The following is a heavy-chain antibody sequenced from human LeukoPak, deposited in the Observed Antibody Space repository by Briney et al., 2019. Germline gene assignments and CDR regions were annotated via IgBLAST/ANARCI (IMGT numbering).Heavy chain of an antibody. Sequence: ASVKVSCKASGYTFTGYYMHWVRQAPGQGLEWMGWINPNSGGTNYAQKLQGRVTMTTDTYTRTAYMELRSLRSDATAVYYCAGTSGYSGNAFDIWGQGTMVTVSS. CDR1: GYTFTGYY. CDR2: INPNSGGT. D-gene: IGHD3-22*01. J-gene: IGHJ3*02. CDR3: AGTSGYSGNAFDI. V-gene: IGHV1-2*02.